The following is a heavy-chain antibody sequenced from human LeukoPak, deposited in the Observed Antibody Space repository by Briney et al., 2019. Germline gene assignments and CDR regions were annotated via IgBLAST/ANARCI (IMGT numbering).Heavy chain of an antibody. J-gene: IGHJ5*02. CDR1: GFTFSSYA. D-gene: IGHD6-19*01. Sequence: PGRSLRPSCAASGFTFSSYAMHWVRQAPGKGLEWVAVISYDGSNKYYADSVKGRFTISRDNSKNTLYLQMNSLRAEDTAVYYCARDCRQWLVPSNWFDPWGQGTLVTVSS. V-gene: IGHV3-30*04. CDR2: ISYDGSNK. CDR3: ARDCRQWLVPSNWFDP.